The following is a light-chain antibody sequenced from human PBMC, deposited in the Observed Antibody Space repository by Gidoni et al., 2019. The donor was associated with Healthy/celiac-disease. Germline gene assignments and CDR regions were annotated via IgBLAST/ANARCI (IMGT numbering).Light chain of an antibody. CDR3: QQYNNWTPWT. V-gene: IGKV3-15*01. CDR2: GAS. Sequence: EIVMTQSPATLSVSPGERATLSCRASQSVSINLAWYQQKPGKAPRLLIYGASTRATGIPARFSGSGSGTEFTLTISSLQSEDFAVDYCQQYNNWTPWTFGQGTKVEIK. J-gene: IGKJ1*01. CDR1: QSVSIN.